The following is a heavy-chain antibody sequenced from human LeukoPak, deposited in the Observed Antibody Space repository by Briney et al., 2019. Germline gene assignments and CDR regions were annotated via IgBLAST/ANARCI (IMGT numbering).Heavy chain of an antibody. D-gene: IGHD3-10*01. CDR1: GFIFSSYS. CDR2: ISSSSDYI. Sequence: PGGSLRLSCAAPGFIFSSYSMNWGRQAPGKGLEWVSSISSSSDYIYYSDSVEGRFTISRDNAKNSLYLEMNSLRAEDTAVYYCLPHYYGSGRLSSLDPWGQGTLVTVSS. CDR3: LPHYYGSGRLSSLDP. J-gene: IGHJ5*02. V-gene: IGHV3-21*01.